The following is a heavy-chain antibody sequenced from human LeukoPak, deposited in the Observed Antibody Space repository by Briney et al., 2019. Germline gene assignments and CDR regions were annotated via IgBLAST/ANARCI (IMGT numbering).Heavy chain of an antibody. Sequence: GGSLRLSCAASGFTFSSYAMHWVRQAPGKGLEWVAVISYDGINKYYADSVKGRFTISRDNSKNTLYLQMNSLRAEDTAVYYCARDLMVRGETGAFDIWGQGTMVTVSS. D-gene: IGHD3-10*01. CDR3: ARDLMVRGETGAFDI. CDR2: ISYDGINK. J-gene: IGHJ3*02. V-gene: IGHV3-30*04. CDR1: GFTFSSYA.